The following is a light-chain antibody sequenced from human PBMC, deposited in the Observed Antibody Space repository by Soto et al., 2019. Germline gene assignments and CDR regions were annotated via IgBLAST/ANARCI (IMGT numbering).Light chain of an antibody. CDR3: QHYGGSFI. J-gene: IGKJ3*01. V-gene: IGKV3-20*01. CDR1: QSINSKS. CDR2: NTS. Sequence: EIVLRQSPGTLSLSPGEGATVSFRVSQSINSKSLVWYQRKFGQAPRLLIYNTSSRATGIPDRFSGSGSGTDFTPSISRLEPEDFAVYYCQHYGGSFIFGPGTKVDIK.